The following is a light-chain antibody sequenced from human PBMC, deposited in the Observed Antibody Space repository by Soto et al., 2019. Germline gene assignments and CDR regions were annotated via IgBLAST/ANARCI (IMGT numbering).Light chain of an antibody. CDR2: EVS. CDR3: FSYTSSGTYV. CDR1: SSDVGNYKY. Sequence: QSVLAQPASVSGSPGQSITISCTGTSSDVGNYKYVSWYQQHPGIAPKLMIYEVSNRPSGVSNRFSGSKSGNTASLTISGLQAEDETDYYCFSYTSSGTYVFGTGTKVTVL. J-gene: IGLJ1*01. V-gene: IGLV2-14*01.